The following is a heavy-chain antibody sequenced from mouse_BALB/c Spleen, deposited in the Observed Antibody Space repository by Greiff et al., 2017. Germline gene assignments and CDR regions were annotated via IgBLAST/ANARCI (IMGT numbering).Heavy chain of an antibody. CDR3: ARHGYYGSSPFDY. V-gene: IGHV5-12-2*01. J-gene: IGHJ2*01. CDR2: ISNGGGST. CDR1: GFTFSSYT. D-gene: IGHD1-1*01. Sequence: EVQGVESGGGLVQPGGSLKLSCAASGFTFSSYTMSWVRQTPEKRLEWVAYISNGGGSTYYPDTVKGRFTISRDNAKNTLYLQMSSLTSEDTAMYYCARHGYYGSSPFDYWGQGTTLTVSS.